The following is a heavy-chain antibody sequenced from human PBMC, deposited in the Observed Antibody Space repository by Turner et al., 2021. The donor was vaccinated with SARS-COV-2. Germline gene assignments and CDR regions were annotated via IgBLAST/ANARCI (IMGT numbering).Heavy chain of an antibody. CDR2: IKQDESEK. Sequence: EVQVVESGGGLVQPGGSVRLSCAVSGLTLSSYWMSWVRQAPGKGLEWVANIKQDESEKNYVDSVKGRFTISRDNAKNSLYLQMNSLRAEDTAVYYCATGGYSYHHWGQGTLVTVSS. CDR3: ATGGYSYHH. CDR1: GLTLSSYW. D-gene: IGHD5-18*01. V-gene: IGHV3-7*03. J-gene: IGHJ4*02.